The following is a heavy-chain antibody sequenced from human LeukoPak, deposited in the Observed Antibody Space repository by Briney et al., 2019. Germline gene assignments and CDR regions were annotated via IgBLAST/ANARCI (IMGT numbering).Heavy chain of an antibody. J-gene: IGHJ4*02. D-gene: IGHD6-19*01. Sequence: SETLSLTCTASGYSISSGYYWGWIRQPAGKGLEFIGHFCSSGSTNYNPSLKSRVSISVDTSKNQFSLEVTSVTAADTAVYYCATDFGDSSGWYRFWGQGTLVAVSS. CDR3: ATDFGDSSGWYRF. V-gene: IGHV4-61*09. CDR1: GYSISSGYY. CDR2: FCSSGST.